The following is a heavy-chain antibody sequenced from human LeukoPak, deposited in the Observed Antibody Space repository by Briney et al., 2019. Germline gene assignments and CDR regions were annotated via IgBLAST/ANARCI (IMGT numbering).Heavy chain of an antibody. CDR3: ARGKWELLSHYWCFDL. Sequence: SQTLSLTCAISGDSVSSNSAAWNWIRQSLSRGLEWLGRTCYRSKWYNDYAVSVKSRITINPDTSKNQFSLQLNSVTPEDTAVYYCARGKWELLSHYWCFDLWGRGTLVTVSS. CDR2: TCYRSKWYN. V-gene: IGHV6-1*01. D-gene: IGHD1-26*01. CDR1: GDSVSSNSAA. J-gene: IGHJ2*01.